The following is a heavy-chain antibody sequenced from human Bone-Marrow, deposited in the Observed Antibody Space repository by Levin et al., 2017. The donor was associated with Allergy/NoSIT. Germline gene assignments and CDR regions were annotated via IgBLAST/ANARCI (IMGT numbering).Heavy chain of an antibody. CDR2: IIPIFGPP. J-gene: IGHJ6*03. Sequence: ASVKVSCKASGGTFSSHGIAWVRQAPGQGLEWMGGIIPIFGPPNYAQKFQGRVTISADESTNTAYMELSSLRSDDPAVFYCARLTGDCSGGACLSRYCYYYMDVWGKGTTVTVSS. CDR3: ARLTGDCSGGACLSRYCYYYMDV. D-gene: IGHD2-15*01. CDR1: GGTFSSHG. V-gene: IGHV1-69*13.